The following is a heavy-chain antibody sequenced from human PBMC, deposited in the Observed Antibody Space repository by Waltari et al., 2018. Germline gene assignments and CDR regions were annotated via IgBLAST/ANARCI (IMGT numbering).Heavy chain of an antibody. V-gene: IGHV1-69-2*01. CDR3: ATAPGDRSSASRAFDI. D-gene: IGHD3-22*01. Sequence: EVQLLQSGTGLKKPGTTVKISCQVSGYTLNDYYIHWVQQAPGQGPPWMGLVEPEAGETRDGEKSQGRGPITADTSTDTAYMDLSSLRSEDTAVYYCATAPGDRSSASRAFDIWGLGTMITVSS. J-gene: IGHJ3*02. CDR1: GYTLNDYY. CDR2: VEPEAGET.